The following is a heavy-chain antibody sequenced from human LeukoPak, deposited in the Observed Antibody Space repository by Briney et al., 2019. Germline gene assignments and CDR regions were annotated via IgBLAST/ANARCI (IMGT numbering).Heavy chain of an antibody. CDR1: GGSISSYY. J-gene: IGHJ4*02. V-gene: IGHV4-39*01. CDR3: ATNEWSGYYFEY. D-gene: IGHD3-3*01. Sequence: SETLSLTCTVSGGSISSYYWGWIRQPPGKGLEWIGSIYSSGSTYYNPSLKSRVTISVDTSKNQFSLKLSSVTAADTAMYYCATNEWSGYYFEYWGQGTLVPVSS. CDR2: IYSSGST.